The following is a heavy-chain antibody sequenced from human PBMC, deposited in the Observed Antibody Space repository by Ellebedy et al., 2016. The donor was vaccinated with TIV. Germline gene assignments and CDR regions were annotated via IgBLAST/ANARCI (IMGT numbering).Heavy chain of an antibody. V-gene: IGHV1-46*01. D-gene: IGHD2-8*02. CDR3: ARASYDATGPFDP. J-gene: IGHJ5*02. CDR2: INTGDGST. Sequence: GGSLRLSXKASGYTFTTYFMHWLRQAPGQGFEWMGLINTGDGSTSYAQQFQGRVTMTRDTASTTVYMDLSSLGSGDTAVYYCARASYDATGPFDPWGQGTLVTVSS. CDR1: GYTFTTYF.